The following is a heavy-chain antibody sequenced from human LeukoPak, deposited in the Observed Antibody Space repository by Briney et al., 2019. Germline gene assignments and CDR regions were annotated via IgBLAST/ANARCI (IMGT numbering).Heavy chain of an antibody. CDR1: GFTFSSYA. J-gene: IGHJ4*02. CDR3: ARGRGGNDY. V-gene: IGHV3-64*01. Sequence: GGSLRLSCAASGFTFSSYAMHWVRQAPGKGLEYVSAISSNGGSTYYANSVKGRFTISRDNSKNTLYLQMGSLRAEVMAVYYCARGRGGNDYWGQGTLVTVSS. CDR2: ISSNGGST. D-gene: IGHD3-10*01.